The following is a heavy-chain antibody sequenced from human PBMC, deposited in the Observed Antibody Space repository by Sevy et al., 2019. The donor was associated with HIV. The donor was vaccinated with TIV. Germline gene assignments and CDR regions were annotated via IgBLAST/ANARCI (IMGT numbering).Heavy chain of an antibody. Sequence: ASVKVSCKASGYTFSGYYMHWVRQAPGQGLEWMGWINPNSGGTNYAQKFQGRVTVTRDTSISTAYMELSRLRSDDTAVYYCARTPEAGSSWSGFDYWGQGTLVTVSS. V-gene: IGHV1-2*02. CDR2: INPNSGGT. CDR3: ARTPEAGSSWSGFDY. J-gene: IGHJ4*02. CDR1: GYTFSGYY. D-gene: IGHD6-13*01.